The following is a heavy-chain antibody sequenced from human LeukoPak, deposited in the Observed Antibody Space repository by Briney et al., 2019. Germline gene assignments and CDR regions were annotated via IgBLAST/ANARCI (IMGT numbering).Heavy chain of an antibody. CDR2: IKQDGSTK. CDR1: GFTFTNSW. J-gene: IGHJ4*02. CDR3: TRDTEGNLDY. D-gene: IGHD1-14*01. V-gene: IGHV3-7*01. Sequence: GGSLRLSCAASGFTFTNSWMAWVRQAPGKGLEWVANIKQDGSTKHYADSLKGRFTISRDNPRNSLYLQMNNLRADDTAVYYCTRDTEGNLDYSGQGILVTVAS.